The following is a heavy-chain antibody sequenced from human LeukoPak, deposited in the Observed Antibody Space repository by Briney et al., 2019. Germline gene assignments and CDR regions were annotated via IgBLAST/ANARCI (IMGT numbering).Heavy chain of an antibody. CDR3: PRGPGYFQH. Sequence: SQTLSLTCAISGDSVSSNSAAWNRVRQSPSRGLEWRGRTYYRSKWYSHYLVAVKIRITINPYTYRNQFSLELNSVTPDDTAVYYCPRGPGYFQHWRQGTLVTVST. J-gene: IGHJ1*01. CDR2: TYYRSKWYS. D-gene: IGHD2-8*02. CDR1: GDSVSSNSAA. V-gene: IGHV6-1*01.